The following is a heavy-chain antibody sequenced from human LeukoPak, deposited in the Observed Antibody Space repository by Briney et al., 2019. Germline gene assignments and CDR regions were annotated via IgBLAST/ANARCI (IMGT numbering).Heavy chain of an antibody. D-gene: IGHD3-10*01. J-gene: IGHJ4*02. V-gene: IGHV1-3*01. Sequence: ASVKVSRKASGYTFTSYAMHWVRQAPGQRLEWMGWINAGNGNTKYSQKFQGRVTITRDTSASTAHMELSSLRSEDTAVYYCARKPYYYGSGSYFDYWGQGTLVTVSS. CDR1: GYTFTSYA. CDR3: ARKPYYYGSGSYFDY. CDR2: INAGNGNT.